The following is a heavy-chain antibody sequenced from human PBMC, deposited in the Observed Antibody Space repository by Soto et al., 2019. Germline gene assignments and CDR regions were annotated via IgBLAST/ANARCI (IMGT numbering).Heavy chain of an antibody. Sequence: QEKLVQSGGGVVQPGKSLRLSCAASGFTFSTYAMHWVRLAPGKGLEWVAVVSYDGDKKYYGDSVRGRFTISRDNSKNALFLQMNGLTTEDTAVYYCTRGVGSYSYYYFGMDVWGQGIAVTVSS. CDR1: GFTFSTYA. V-gene: IGHV3-30-3*01. CDR3: TRGVGSYSYYYFGMDV. CDR2: VSYDGDKK. D-gene: IGHD1-26*01. J-gene: IGHJ6*02.